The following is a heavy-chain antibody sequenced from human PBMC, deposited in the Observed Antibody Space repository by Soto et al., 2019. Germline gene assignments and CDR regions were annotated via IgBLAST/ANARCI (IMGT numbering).Heavy chain of an antibody. D-gene: IGHD3-3*01. Sequence: SETLSLTCTVSGGSISSGGYYWSWIRQHPGKGLEWIGYIYYSGSTYYNPSLKSRVTISVDTSKNQFSLKLSSVTAADTAVYYCARVKRFEGWFDPWGQGTLVTVSS. CDR1: GGSISSGGYY. CDR2: IYYSGST. CDR3: ARVKRFEGWFDP. J-gene: IGHJ5*02. V-gene: IGHV4-31*03.